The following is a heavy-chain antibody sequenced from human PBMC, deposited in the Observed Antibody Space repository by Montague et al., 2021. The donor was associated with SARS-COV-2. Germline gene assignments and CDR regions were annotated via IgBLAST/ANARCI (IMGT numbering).Heavy chain of an antibody. D-gene: IGHD6-13*01. V-gene: IGHV4-59*01. CDR1: GGSISRYS. Sequence: SETLSLACTVSGGSISRYSWTWIRQPPGKGLEWIGYIYNSGSTNYNPSLTSRVTISVDTSKNQFSLKLSSVAAAVTAVYYCARVGRGSSWYEVAFDIWGQGTMVTVSS. CDR2: IYNSGST. CDR3: ARVGRGSSWYEVAFDI. J-gene: IGHJ3*02.